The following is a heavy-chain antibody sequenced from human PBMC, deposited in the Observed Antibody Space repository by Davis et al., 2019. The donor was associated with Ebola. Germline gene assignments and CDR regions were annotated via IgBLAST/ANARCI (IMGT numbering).Heavy chain of an antibody. J-gene: IGHJ4*02. Sequence: GGSLRLSCAASGFTFSSYGMHWVRQAPGKGLEWVAVISYDGSNKYYADSVKGRFTISRDNSKNTLYLQMNSLRDEDTAVYYCAKEDGYNSVDYWGQGTLVTVSS. V-gene: IGHV3-30*18. CDR2: ISYDGSNK. D-gene: IGHD5-24*01. CDR1: GFTFSSYG. CDR3: AKEDGYNSVDY.